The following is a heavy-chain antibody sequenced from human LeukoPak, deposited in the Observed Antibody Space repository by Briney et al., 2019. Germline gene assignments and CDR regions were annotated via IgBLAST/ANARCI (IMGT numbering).Heavy chain of an antibody. J-gene: IGHJ6*02. Sequence: GGSLRLSCAASGFTFSNAWMSWVRQAPGKGLEWVSVIYSGGTTYYADSVKGRFTISRDNSKNTLYLQMNSLRAEDTAVYYCARDVPTPYYYYGMDVWGQGTTVTVSS. CDR3: ARDVPTPYYYYGMDV. V-gene: IGHV3-66*01. CDR2: IYSGGTT. D-gene: IGHD4-23*01. CDR1: GFTFSNAW.